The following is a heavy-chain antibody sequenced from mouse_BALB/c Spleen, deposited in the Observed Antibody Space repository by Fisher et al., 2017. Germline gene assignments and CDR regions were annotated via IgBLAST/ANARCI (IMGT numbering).Heavy chain of an antibody. Sequence: QKFKGKATMTVDKSSSTAYMELARLTSEDSAIYYCARFPHYYSSSYWYFDVWGAGTTVTVSS. J-gene: IGHJ1*01. V-gene: IGHV1S137*01. CDR3: ARFPHYYSSSYWYFDV. D-gene: IGHD1-1*01.